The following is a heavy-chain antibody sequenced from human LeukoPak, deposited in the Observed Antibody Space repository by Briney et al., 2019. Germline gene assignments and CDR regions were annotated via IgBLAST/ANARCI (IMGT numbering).Heavy chain of an antibody. CDR3: ARGDIVVLPAGIPHNWFDP. Sequence: ASVKVSCKASGYSFTGYYIHWVRQAPGQGFEWMGWINPNSGGTNYAQKFQGRVTMTRDTSISTAYMELSRLRSDDTAVYYCARGDIVVLPAGIPHNWFDPWGQGTLVAVSS. CDR2: INPNSGGT. J-gene: IGHJ5*02. CDR1: GYSFTGYY. D-gene: IGHD2-2*02. V-gene: IGHV1-2*02.